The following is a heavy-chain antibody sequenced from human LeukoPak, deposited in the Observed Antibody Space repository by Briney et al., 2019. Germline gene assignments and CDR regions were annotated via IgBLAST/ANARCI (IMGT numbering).Heavy chain of an antibody. CDR3: ATDDLKNRGYYNIED. CDR1: GFTFSSYS. Sequence: GGSLRLSCGAPGFTFSSYSMTWVRQAPGKGLEWVATIKEAGTETFYVDSVKGRFTISRGNAKNSLFLQMNSLRAEDTAVYFCATDDLKNRGYYNIEDWGQGTLVTVSS. V-gene: IGHV3-7*04. D-gene: IGHD3-22*01. J-gene: IGHJ4*02. CDR2: IKEAGTET.